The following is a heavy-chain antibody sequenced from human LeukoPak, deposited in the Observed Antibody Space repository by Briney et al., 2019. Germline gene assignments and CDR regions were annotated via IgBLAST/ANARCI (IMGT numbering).Heavy chain of an antibody. Sequence: PSETLSLTCSVSDDSITMYYWTWIRQPPGKGLEWIGYVDHTGSTNFNPSLNGRVSISRDTTKNLFSLRLRSVTAADTAVYFCARGLYGASRERGFDPWGQGTLVTVSS. V-gene: IGHV4-59*01. CDR3: ARGLYGASRERGFDP. D-gene: IGHD4/OR15-4a*01. J-gene: IGHJ5*02. CDR1: DDSITMYY. CDR2: VDHTGST.